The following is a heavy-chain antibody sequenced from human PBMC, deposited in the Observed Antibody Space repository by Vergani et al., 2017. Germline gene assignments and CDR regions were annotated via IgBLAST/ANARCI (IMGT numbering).Heavy chain of an antibody. J-gene: IGHJ4*02. CDR2: ISSSSSYI. CDR3: ARDPCSGGSCYLPYFDY. Sequence: EVQLVESGGGLVKPGGSLRLSCAASGFTFSSYSMNWVRQAPGKGLEWVSSISSSSSYIYYADSVKGRFTISRDNAKNSLYLQMNSLRAEDTAVYYCARDPCSGGSCYLPYFDYWGQGTLVTVSS. D-gene: IGHD2-15*01. CDR1: GFTFSSYS. V-gene: IGHV3-21*01.